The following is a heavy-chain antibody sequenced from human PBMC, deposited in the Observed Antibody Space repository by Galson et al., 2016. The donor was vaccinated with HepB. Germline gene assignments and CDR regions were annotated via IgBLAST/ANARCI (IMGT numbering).Heavy chain of an antibody. J-gene: IGHJ4*02. CDR1: GGSFRDYY. CDR2: INHSGIT. CDR3: ARAYCSSSNCPLYY. D-gene: IGHD2/OR15-2a*01. Sequence: SETLSLTCTVYGGSFRDYYWTWIRQPPGKGLEWIGEINHSGITNYNPSLQSRVIMSLDASKNHFSLILSSVTAADTAIYYCARAYCSSSNCPLYYWGQGTLVTVSS. V-gene: IGHV4-34*01.